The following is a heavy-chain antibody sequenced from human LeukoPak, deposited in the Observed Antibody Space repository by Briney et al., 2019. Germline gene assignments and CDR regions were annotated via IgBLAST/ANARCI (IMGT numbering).Heavy chain of an antibody. V-gene: IGHV1-3*01. CDR2: INAGNGNT. CDR3: ARGTAAAATYYYYYGMDV. J-gene: IGHJ6*02. CDR1: GYTFTSYA. D-gene: IGHD6-13*01. Sequence: ASVKVSCKASGYTFTSYAMHWVRQAPGQRLEWMGWINAGNGNTKYSQKFQGRVTITRDTSASTAYMELSSLRSEDTAVYYCARGTAAAATYYYYYGMDVWGQGTTVTVSS.